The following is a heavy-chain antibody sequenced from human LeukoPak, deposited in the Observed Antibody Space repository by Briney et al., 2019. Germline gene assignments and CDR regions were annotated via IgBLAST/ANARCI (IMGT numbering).Heavy chain of an antibody. Sequence: GESLKISCKGSGYSFTSYWIGWVRQMPGKGLEWMGIIYPGDSDTRYSPSLQGQVTISADKSIGTAYLQWSRLKASDTAMYYCARRGTADVNGMDVWGQGTTVTVSS. CDR1: GYSFTSYW. D-gene: IGHD6-13*01. J-gene: IGHJ6*02. CDR3: ARRGTADVNGMDV. CDR2: IYPGDSDT. V-gene: IGHV5-51*01.